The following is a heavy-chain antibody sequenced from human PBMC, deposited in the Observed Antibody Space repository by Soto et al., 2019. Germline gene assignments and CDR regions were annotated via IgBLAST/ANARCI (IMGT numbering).Heavy chain of an antibody. J-gene: IGHJ6*02. D-gene: IGHD6-19*01. CDR3: ARTESSGWSTRYGMDV. V-gene: IGHV3-23*01. CDR2: ISGSGGDT. Sequence: GGSLRLSCAVSGFTFGNFAMTWVRQAPGKGLEWVSGISGSGGDTYYADSVKGRFTISRDNSKNTLYLQMSSLRAEDTATFYCARTESSGWSTRYGMDVRGQGTTVTVSS. CDR1: GFTFGNFA.